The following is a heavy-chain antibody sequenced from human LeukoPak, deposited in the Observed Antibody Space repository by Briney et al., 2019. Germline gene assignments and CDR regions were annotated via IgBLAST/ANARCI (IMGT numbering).Heavy chain of an antibody. D-gene: IGHD4-17*01. CDR3: VSRGDYYYFDY. V-gene: IGHV3-30*03. CDR1: GFTFSSYG. Sequence: GRSLRLSCAASGFTFSSYGMHWVRQAPGKGLEWVADISYDGSNKYYADSVKGRFTISRDNSKNTLCLQMNSLRAEDTAVYYCVSRGDYYYFDYWGQGTLVTVSS. J-gene: IGHJ4*02. CDR2: ISYDGSNK.